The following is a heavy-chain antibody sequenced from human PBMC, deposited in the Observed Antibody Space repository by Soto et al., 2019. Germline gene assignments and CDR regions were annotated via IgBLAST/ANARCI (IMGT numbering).Heavy chain of an antibody. CDR3: ARGRGLGLFDY. Sequence: QVQLQESGPGLVKPSQALSLTCTVSGGSISSGRYYWSWIRQHPEKGLEWIGYISYSGSTYYNPSLKSRVTISADTSENQFSLRLSSVTAAGTAVYYCARGRGLGLFDYWGQGTLVTVSS. D-gene: IGHD3-16*01. CDR2: ISYSGST. J-gene: IGHJ4*02. CDR1: GGSISSGRYY. V-gene: IGHV4-31*03.